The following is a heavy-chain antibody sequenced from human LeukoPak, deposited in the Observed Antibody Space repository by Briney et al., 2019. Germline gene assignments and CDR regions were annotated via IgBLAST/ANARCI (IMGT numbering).Heavy chain of an antibody. V-gene: IGHV3-23*01. CDR1: GFTFTNFA. CDR3: AKDVGYCSSTTCYKPFDY. CDR2: FSGSGGNT. Sequence: PGGSLRLSCAASGFTFTNFAMSWVRQAPGKGLEWVSAFSGSGGNTYYADSVKGRFTISRDNSKNTLYLQMNSLRAEDTAVYYCAKDVGYCSSTTCYKPFDYWGQGTLVTVSS. J-gene: IGHJ4*02. D-gene: IGHD2-2*02.